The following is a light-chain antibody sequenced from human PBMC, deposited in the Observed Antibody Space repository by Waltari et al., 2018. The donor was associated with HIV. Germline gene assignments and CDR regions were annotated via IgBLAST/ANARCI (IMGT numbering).Light chain of an antibody. Sequence: EIVLTQSPGTLSLSPGERATLSCRASQSISSNFLAWYKQRPGQAPRLLIYGASGRATGIPDRFSGSGSGPDFTLTISRLEPEDSAVYYCQQFGRSPFTFGGGTKVEIK. CDR1: QSISSNF. CDR3: QQFGRSPFT. CDR2: GAS. J-gene: IGKJ4*01. V-gene: IGKV3-20*01.